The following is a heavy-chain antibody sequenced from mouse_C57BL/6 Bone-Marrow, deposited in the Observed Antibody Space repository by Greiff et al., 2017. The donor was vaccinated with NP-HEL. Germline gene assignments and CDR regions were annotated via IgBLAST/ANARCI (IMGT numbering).Heavy chain of an antibody. Sequence: VQLQQSGPGLVQPSQSLSITCTVSGFSLTSYGVHWVRQSPGKGLEWLGVIWSGGSTDYNAAFISRLSISKDNSKSQVFFKMNSLQADDTAIYYCARHRGYFDVWGTGTTVTVSS. CDR1: GFSLTSYG. CDR3: ARHRGYFDV. J-gene: IGHJ1*03. V-gene: IGHV2-2*01. CDR2: IWSGGST.